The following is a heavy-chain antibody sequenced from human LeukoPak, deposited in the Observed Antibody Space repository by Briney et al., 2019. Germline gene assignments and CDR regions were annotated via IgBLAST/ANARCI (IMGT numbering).Heavy chain of an antibody. CDR3: ARDQYYDSSGYRYWYFDL. Sequence: SVKVSCKASGGTFSSYAISWVRQAPGQGLEWMGKIIPILGIANYAQKFQGRDTITADKSTSTAYMELSSLRSEDTAVYYCARDQYYDSSGYRYWYFDLWGRGTLVTVSS. D-gene: IGHD3-22*01. CDR1: GGTFSSYA. V-gene: IGHV1-69*04. CDR2: IIPILGIA. J-gene: IGHJ2*01.